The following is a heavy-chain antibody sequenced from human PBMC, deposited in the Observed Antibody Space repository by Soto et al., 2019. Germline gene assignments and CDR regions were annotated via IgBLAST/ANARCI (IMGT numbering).Heavy chain of an antibody. CDR2: ISNSGTT. J-gene: IGHJ5*02. D-gene: IGHD3-10*01. Sequence: SETPSLTSTLSGASINNATYYWSWIRQHPGKGLEWIGYISNSGTTFHNPSLRSRLTISIATSKNQFSLSLSSVTAADTAVYYCTRSIDGRFGDENWFDPWGRGTLVTVSS. CDR1: GASINNATYY. CDR3: TRSIDGRFGDENWFDP. V-gene: IGHV4-31*03.